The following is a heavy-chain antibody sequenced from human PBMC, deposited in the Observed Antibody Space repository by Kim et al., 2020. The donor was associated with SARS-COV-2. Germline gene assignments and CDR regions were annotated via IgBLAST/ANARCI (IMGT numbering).Heavy chain of an antibody. CDR1: GGSIRSTSYY. CDR3: ARRGYYGSSGCYFDY. Sequence: SETLSLTCTVSGGSIRSTSYYWGWIRQPPGKGLEWIGSVYYSGSTYYNPSLKSRVIISIDTSTNQFSLKLSSVTATDTAVYYCARRGYYGSSGCYFDYWGQGTLVTVSS. CDR2: VYYSGST. J-gene: IGHJ4*02. D-gene: IGHD3-22*01. V-gene: IGHV4-39*01.